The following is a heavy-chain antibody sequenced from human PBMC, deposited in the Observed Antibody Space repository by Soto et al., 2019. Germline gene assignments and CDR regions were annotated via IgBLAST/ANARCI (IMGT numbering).Heavy chain of an antibody. D-gene: IGHD3-22*01. CDR1: GYTFTSYA. Sequence: ASVKVSCKASGYTFTSYAMHWVRQAPGQRLEWMGWINAGNGNTKYSQKFQGRVTITRDESASTAYMELSSLRSEDTAVYYCARAAYYYDSSGYEHRSAYYYYYGMDVWGQGTTVTVSS. CDR3: ARAAYYYDSSGYEHRSAYYYYYGMDV. CDR2: INAGNGNT. V-gene: IGHV1-3*01. J-gene: IGHJ6*02.